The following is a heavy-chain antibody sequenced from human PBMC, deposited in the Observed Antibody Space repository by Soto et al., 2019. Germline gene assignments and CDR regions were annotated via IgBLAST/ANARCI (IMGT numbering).Heavy chain of an antibody. D-gene: IGHD6-19*01. V-gene: IGHV1-18*01. Sequence: QVQLVQSGAEVRKPGASVKVSCKASGYTYVNFDITWVRQAPGQGLEWMGWIGAYRGNTHYAQNFQGRVTMTTNTSTSTAYMEVRSLRSDDTAIDYCARGSSGWFYFDYWGQGTLVTVSS. CDR3: ARGSSGWFYFDY. J-gene: IGHJ4*02. CDR2: IGAYRGNT. CDR1: GYTYVNFD.